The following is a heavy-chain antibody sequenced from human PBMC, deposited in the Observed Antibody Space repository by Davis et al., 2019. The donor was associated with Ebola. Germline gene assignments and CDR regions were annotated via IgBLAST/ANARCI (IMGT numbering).Heavy chain of an antibody. V-gene: IGHV3-53*01. CDR1: GFIVSSNY. Sequence: GGSLRLSCAASGFIVSSNYMSWVRQAPGKGLEWVSVIYSGGSTYYADSVKGRFTISRDNSKNTLYLQMNSLRAEDTAVYYCAKKQPTQVGATFGYYFDYWGQGTLVTVSS. J-gene: IGHJ4*02. CDR3: AKKQPTQVGATFGYYFDY. D-gene: IGHD1-26*01. CDR2: IYSGGST.